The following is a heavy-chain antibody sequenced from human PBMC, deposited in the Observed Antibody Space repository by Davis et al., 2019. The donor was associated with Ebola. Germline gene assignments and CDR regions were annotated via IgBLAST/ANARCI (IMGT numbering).Heavy chain of an antibody. CDR2: ISTGSSTI. CDR3: ARGGGVIVN. CDR1: GFTFSTYA. Sequence: GESLKISCSASGFTFSTYAMNWVRQAPGKGLEWVSYISTGSSTIYYADSVRGRFTISRDSAKSSLYLQMNSLRDEDTAVYYCARGGGVIVNWGQGTLVTVSS. D-gene: IGHD3-16*02. V-gene: IGHV3-48*02. J-gene: IGHJ4*02.